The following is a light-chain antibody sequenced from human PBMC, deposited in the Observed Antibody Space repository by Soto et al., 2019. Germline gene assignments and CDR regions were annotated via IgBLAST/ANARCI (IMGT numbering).Light chain of an antibody. Sequence: EIVMTQSPATLSVSPGERATLSCRASQSVSSNLAWYQQKPGQAPRLLIYGASTRATGIPARFSGSGAGTEFTLTISSLQSEDFAGCYCQQYNNWPPNTFGQGTKLEIK. CDR3: QQYNNWPPNT. CDR2: GAS. V-gene: IGKV3-15*01. J-gene: IGKJ2*01. CDR1: QSVSSN.